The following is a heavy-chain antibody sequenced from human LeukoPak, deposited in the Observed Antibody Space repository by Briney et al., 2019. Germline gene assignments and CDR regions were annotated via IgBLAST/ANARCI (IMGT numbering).Heavy chain of an antibody. J-gene: IGHJ3*02. D-gene: IGHD1-26*01. CDR2: IYYSGST. V-gene: IGHV4-31*03. CDR3: ARDRGRIVGATDAFDI. Sequence: SETLSLTCTVSGGSISSGGYYWSWIRQHPGKGLEWIGYIYYSGSTYYNPSLKSRVTISVDTSKNQFSLKLSSVTAADTAVYYCARDRGRIVGATDAFDIWGQGTMVTVSS. CDR1: GGSISSGGYY.